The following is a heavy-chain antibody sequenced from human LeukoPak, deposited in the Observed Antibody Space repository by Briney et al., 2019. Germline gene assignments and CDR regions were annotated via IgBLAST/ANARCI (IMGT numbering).Heavy chain of an antibody. Sequence: PGGSLRLSCAASGFTFNTYAMHWVRQAPGKGLEWVAVIWYDGTNKYYVDSVKGRFTISRDNSRNTLSLQMDGLRADDTALYYCARSYTIFDPFDYWGQGTLVTVSS. J-gene: IGHJ4*02. D-gene: IGHD3-3*01. CDR3: ARSYTIFDPFDY. V-gene: IGHV3-33*01. CDR2: IWYDGTNK. CDR1: GFTFNTYA.